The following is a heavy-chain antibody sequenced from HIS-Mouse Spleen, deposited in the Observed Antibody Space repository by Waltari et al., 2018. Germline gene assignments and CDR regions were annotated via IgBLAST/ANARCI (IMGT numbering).Heavy chain of an antibody. CDR3: ARVKT. V-gene: IGHV4-38-2*02. CDR2: IYHSGVT. CDR1: GYSISSGYY. Sequence: QVQLQESGPGLVKPSETLSLTCTVSGYSISSGYYWGWNRQPPGKGLEWIGSIYHSGVTYYNPSLKSRVTISVDTSKNQFSLKLSSVTAADTAVYYCARVKTWGQGTLVTVSS. J-gene: IGHJ5*02.